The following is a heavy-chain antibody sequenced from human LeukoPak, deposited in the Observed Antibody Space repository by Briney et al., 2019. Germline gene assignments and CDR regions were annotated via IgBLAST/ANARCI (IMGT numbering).Heavy chain of an antibody. Sequence: GESLKISCKGSAYSFTNSWIGWVRQTPGKGLEWMGIINPGDSDTRYSPSFQGQVTISADKSISTAYLQWSSLKASDTAMYYCARQHSSGYLDSWGQGILVTVSS. J-gene: IGHJ4*02. CDR2: INPGDSDT. V-gene: IGHV5-51*01. D-gene: IGHD3-22*01. CDR1: AYSFTNSW. CDR3: ARQHSSGYLDS.